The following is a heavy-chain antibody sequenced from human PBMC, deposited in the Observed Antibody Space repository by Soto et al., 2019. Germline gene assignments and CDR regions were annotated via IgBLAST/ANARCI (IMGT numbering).Heavy chain of an antibody. CDR2: IYSFGDT. CDR3: ARARGGDEMDV. D-gene: IGHD3-16*01. CDR1: GLTVTKNY. J-gene: IGHJ6*02. V-gene: IGHV3-66*01. Sequence: EVQLVQSGGGLVQPGESLRLSCAVSGLTVTKNYMNWVRQAPGKGLELVSVIYSFGDTYYADSVKGRFTISRDSSNNTLFLQMNSLRVEDTATYYCARARGGDEMDVWGQGTTVTVSS.